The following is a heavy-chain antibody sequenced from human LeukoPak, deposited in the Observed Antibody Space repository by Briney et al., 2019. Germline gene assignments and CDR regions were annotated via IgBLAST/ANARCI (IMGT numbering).Heavy chain of an antibody. Sequence: GASVKVSCKAFGYTFTGYYMHWVRQAPGQGLEWMGWINPNTGGTNYAQKFQGRVTMTRDTSISTVYMELSRLRSDDTAVYYCATDFSSGWYGGGYWGQGTLVTVSS. CDR2: INPNTGGT. V-gene: IGHV1-2*02. J-gene: IGHJ4*02. CDR1: GYTFTGYY. CDR3: ATDFSSGWYGGGY. D-gene: IGHD6-19*01.